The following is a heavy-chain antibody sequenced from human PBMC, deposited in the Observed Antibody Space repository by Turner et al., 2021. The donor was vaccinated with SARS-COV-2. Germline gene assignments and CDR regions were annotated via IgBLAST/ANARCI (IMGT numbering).Heavy chain of an antibody. V-gene: IGHV3-9*01. J-gene: IGHJ6*02. D-gene: IGHD3-10*01. CDR3: VKDMDRGLIYYYYGMDV. CDR2: ISWNGGSI. Sequence: EVQLVESGGGMVQSGRPLGLSCGAPGFTFDDYVMYWVRQAPGKGLEWDSGISWNGGSIAYTDSVKGRFTISKNNAKNSLYLQMNSLRAENTALYYCVKDMDRGLIYYYYGMDVWGQGTTVTVSS. CDR1: GFTFDDYV.